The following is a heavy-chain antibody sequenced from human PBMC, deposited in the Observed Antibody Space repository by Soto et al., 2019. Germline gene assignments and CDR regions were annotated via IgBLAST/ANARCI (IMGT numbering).Heavy chain of an antibody. J-gene: IGHJ3*01. CDR1: GFTFSDYE. V-gene: IGHV3-48*03. D-gene: IGHD3-3*01. CDR3: VRDGEVASTSDAFDV. CDR2: INGKASIT. Sequence: DVRLVESGGGLVHPGGSLTLSCEASGFTFSDYEMIWVRQAPGKGLEWIAFINGKASITYYAESVKGRFTISRDNPKNSMYLQMNRLRVEDSALYYCVRDGEVASTSDAFDVWGQGTMVTVTS.